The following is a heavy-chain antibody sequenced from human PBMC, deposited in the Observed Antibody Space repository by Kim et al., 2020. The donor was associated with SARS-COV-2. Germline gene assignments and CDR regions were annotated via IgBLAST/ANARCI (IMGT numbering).Heavy chain of an antibody. CDR1: GGSFSGYY. CDR3: ARVPGRIAVAGRGWFDP. Sequence: SETLSLTCAVYGGSFSGYYWSWIRQPPGKGLEWIGEINHSGSTNYNPSLKSRVTISVDTSKNQFSLKLSSVTAADTAVYYCARVPGRIAVAGRGWFDPWGQGTLVTVSS. D-gene: IGHD6-19*01. J-gene: IGHJ5*02. V-gene: IGHV4-34*01. CDR2: INHSGST.